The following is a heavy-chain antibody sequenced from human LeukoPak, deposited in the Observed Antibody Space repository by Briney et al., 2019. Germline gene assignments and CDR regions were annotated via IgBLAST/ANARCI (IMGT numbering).Heavy chain of an antibody. CDR2: ISYDGNSK. V-gene: IGHV3-30*18. CDR1: GFTFSNYG. D-gene: IGHD2-2*01. Sequence: GRSLRLSCAASGFTFSNYGMHWVRQAPGKGLEWVAVISYDGNSKYYVDSVKVRFTISRDNSKNTLYLQMNSLRAEDTAVYYCAKGYCSSTSCYPEAPSDYWGQGTLVTVSS. J-gene: IGHJ4*02. CDR3: AKGYCSSTSCYPEAPSDY.